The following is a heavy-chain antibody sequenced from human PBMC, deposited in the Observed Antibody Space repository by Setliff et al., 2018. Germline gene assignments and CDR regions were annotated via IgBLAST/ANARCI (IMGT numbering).Heavy chain of an antibody. CDR3: RVWIGDLSRDS. Sequence: GGSLRLSCAVSGFIVSNNEMSWVRQAPGKGLEWVSVTYSDGRTNYADSVKGRFTISRDNSKNTFDLQMNSLRAEDTAVYYCRVWIGDLSRDSWGRGTLVTVSS. J-gene: IGHJ4*02. V-gene: IGHV3-53*01. CDR2: TYSDGRT. D-gene: IGHD3-10*01. CDR1: GFIVSNNE.